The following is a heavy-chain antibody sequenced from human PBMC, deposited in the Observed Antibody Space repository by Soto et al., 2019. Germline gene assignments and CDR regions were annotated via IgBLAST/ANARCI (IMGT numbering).Heavy chain of an antibody. J-gene: IGHJ4*02. Sequence: VGSLRLSCAASGFTFSSYSMNWVRQAPGKGLEWVSSISSSSSYIYYADSVKGRFTISRDNAKNSLYLQMNSLRAEDTAVYYCARVSGIGFDYWGQGTLVTVSS. CDR2: ISSSSSYI. V-gene: IGHV3-21*01. D-gene: IGHD1-26*01. CDR3: ARVSGIGFDY. CDR1: GFTFSSYS.